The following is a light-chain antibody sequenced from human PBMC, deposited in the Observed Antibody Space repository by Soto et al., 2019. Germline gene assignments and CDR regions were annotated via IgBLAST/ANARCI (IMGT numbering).Light chain of an antibody. J-gene: IGLJ2*01. CDR1: SSDVGGYNY. V-gene: IGLV2-14*01. CDR3: SSYTSTNTVL. Sequence: QSALTQPASVSGSPGQSITISCTGTSSDVGGYNYVSWYQQHPGKAPKLLIYNVINRPSGVSNRFSGAKSGNTASLTISGVQAEDGGHYYCSSYTSTNTVLFGGWPKLTVL. CDR2: NVI.